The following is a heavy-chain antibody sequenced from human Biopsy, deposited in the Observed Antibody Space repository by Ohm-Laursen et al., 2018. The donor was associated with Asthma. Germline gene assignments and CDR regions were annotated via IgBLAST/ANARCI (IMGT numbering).Heavy chain of an antibody. J-gene: IGHJ4*02. Sequence: SLRLSCSASGFTFRSYAMHWVRQAPGKGLEWVAMGGSYYDGGLKYYADSVNGRFTVSRDDSKNTLYLQMNSLRPDDTAVYYCARDVMEWYLPAFDFWGQGTLVTVSS. D-gene: IGHD3-3*01. CDR1: GFTFRSYA. V-gene: IGHV3-30-3*01. CDR3: ARDVMEWYLPAFDF. CDR2: GGSYYDGGLK.